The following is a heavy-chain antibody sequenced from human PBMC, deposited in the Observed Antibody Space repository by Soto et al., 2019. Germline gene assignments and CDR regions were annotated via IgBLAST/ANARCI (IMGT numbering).Heavy chain of an antibody. Sequence: SETLSLTCTVSGGSISSSSYYWGWIRQPPGKGLEWIGSIYYSGSTYYNPSLKSRVTISVDTSKNQFSLKLSSVTAADTAVYYCARLGPTGGWELLIDYWGQGTLVTVSS. V-gene: IGHV4-39*01. CDR3: ARLGPTGGWELLIDY. D-gene: IGHD1-26*01. J-gene: IGHJ4*02. CDR1: GGSISSSSYY. CDR2: IYYSGST.